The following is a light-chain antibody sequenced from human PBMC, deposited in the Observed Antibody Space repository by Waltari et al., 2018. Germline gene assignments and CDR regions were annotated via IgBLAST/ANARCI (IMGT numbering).Light chain of an antibody. Sequence: DIQMTQSPSSVSASVGDRVTIACRASHNIDNFLNWYQHKPGEAPQVLVFAASTLQDGVPSRFSASASGTHFTLTIGSLQPEDFATYYCQQSHSPPFTFGQGT. J-gene: IGKJ2*01. CDR3: QQSHSPPFT. V-gene: IGKV1-39*01. CDR1: HNIDNF. CDR2: AAS.